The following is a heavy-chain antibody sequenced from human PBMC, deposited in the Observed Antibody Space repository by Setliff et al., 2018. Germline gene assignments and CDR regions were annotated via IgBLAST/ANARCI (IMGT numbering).Heavy chain of an antibody. CDR2: IYTSGST. CDR3: ARQIDYGDFQYFDY. Sequence: PSETLSLTCTVSGGSISSGSYYWSWIRQPAGKGLEWIGRIYTSGSTNYNPSLKSRVTISVDTSKNQFSLKLSSVTAADTAVYYCARQIDYGDFQYFDYWGQGTLVTVSS. CDR1: GGSISSGSYY. D-gene: IGHD4-17*01. V-gene: IGHV4-61*02. J-gene: IGHJ4*02.